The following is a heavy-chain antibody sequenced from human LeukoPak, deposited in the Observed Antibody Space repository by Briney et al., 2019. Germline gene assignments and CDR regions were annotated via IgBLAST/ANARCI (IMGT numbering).Heavy chain of an antibody. D-gene: IGHD1-26*01. Sequence: GRSLRLSCAASGFTFSSYGMHWVRQAPGKGLEWVAVISYDGSNKYYADSVKGRFTISRDNSKNTLYLQMNSLRAEDTAVYYCAKVPRELLLDDAFDIWGQGTMVTVSS. CDR2: ISYDGSNK. V-gene: IGHV3-30*18. CDR1: GFTFSSYG. CDR3: AKVPRELLLDDAFDI. J-gene: IGHJ3*02.